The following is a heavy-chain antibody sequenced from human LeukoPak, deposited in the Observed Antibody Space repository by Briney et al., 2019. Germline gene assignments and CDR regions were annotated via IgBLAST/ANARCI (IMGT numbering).Heavy chain of an antibody. Sequence: PGGSLRLSCAASGFTFSSYWMSWVRQAPGKGLEWVANIKQDGSEKYYVDSVKGRFTISRDNSKNTLYLQMNSLRAEDTAIYYCAKVATVTTYALADYWGQGTLVTVSS. V-gene: IGHV3-7*03. CDR2: IKQDGSEK. J-gene: IGHJ4*02. D-gene: IGHD4-17*01. CDR1: GFTFSSYW. CDR3: AKVATVTTYALADY.